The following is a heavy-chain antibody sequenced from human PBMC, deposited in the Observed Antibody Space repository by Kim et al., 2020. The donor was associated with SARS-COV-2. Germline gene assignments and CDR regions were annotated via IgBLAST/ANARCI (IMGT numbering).Heavy chain of an antibody. V-gene: IGHV4-39*01. J-gene: IGHJ4*02. D-gene: IGHD6-19*01. Sequence: PSHKSRFTISVDTSKNQFPLKQSSVTAADTAVYYCARQGNVRPSAWYFDYWGQGTLVTVSS. CDR3: ARQGNVRPSAWYFDY.